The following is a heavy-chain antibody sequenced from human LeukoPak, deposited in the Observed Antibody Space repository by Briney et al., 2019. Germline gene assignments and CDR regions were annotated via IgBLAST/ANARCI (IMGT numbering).Heavy chain of an antibody. V-gene: IGHV1-18*01. J-gene: IGHJ4*02. D-gene: IGHD6-19*01. CDR2: ISTYNGNT. Sequence: ASVTVSCKASGYTFTSFGLSWVRQAPGQGLEWMGWISTYNGNTHYAQILQGRVTMTTDTSTSTAYMELRSLRSDDTAVYYCARDWPDRRAGVGDYWGQGTLVTVSS. CDR1: GYTFTSFG. CDR3: ARDWPDRRAGVGDY.